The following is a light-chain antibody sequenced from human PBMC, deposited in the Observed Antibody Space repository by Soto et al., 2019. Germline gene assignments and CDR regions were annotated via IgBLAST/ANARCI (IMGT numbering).Light chain of an antibody. J-gene: IGKJ3*01. Sequence: EIVLTQSPGTLSLSPGERATLSCRASESVSDNYLAWYQQRSGQAPRLVIYGASSRASAVPDRFSGSGSGADFTLTISRLETEDFAVYYCQQYGGSPFTFGPGTKVDIK. CDR2: GAS. V-gene: IGKV3-20*01. CDR3: QQYGGSPFT. CDR1: ESVSDNY.